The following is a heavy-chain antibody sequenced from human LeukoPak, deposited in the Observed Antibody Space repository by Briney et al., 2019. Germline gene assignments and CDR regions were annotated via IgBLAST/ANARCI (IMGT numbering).Heavy chain of an antibody. CDR3: ARGLLRYFDWLLPDSNYYYYYYMDV. CDR2: MNPNSGNT. CDR1: GYTFTGYY. Sequence: ASVKVSCKASGYTFTGYYMHWVRQAPGQGLEWMGWMNPNSGNTGYAQKFQGRVTITRNTSISTAYMELSSLRSEDTAVYYCARGLLRYFDWLLPDSNYYYYYYMDVWGKGTTVTVSS. V-gene: IGHV1-8*03. D-gene: IGHD3-9*01. J-gene: IGHJ6*03.